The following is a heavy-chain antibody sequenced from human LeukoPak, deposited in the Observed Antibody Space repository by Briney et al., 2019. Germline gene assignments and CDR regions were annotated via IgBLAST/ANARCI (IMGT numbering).Heavy chain of an antibody. Sequence: PGGSLRLACAPSGCTFSNYAMSWVRQAPGKGLEWVSVISGSGVTTDYADSVMGRSTISRDNSRNALYLQLDSLRAEDTAIYFCAKGLWGAYYYGMDVWGQGTTVTVSS. CDR2: ISGSGVTT. V-gene: IGHV3-23*01. CDR3: AKGLWGAYYYGMDV. D-gene: IGHD3-16*01. J-gene: IGHJ6*02. CDR1: GCTFSNYA.